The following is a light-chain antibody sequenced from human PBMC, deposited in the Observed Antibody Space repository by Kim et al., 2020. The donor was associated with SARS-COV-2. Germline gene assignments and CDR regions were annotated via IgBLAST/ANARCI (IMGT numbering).Light chain of an antibody. CDR3: QQYSIYWT. Sequence: SASVGDRVHITCRASQGFSSALAWYQQKPGKAPHLLFYGASSLESAVPSRFRGTGSVTEFTLTVSSLQPDDVATYYCQQYSIYWTFGQGTKVDIK. CDR1: QGFSSA. V-gene: IGKV1-13*02. CDR2: GAS. J-gene: IGKJ1*01.